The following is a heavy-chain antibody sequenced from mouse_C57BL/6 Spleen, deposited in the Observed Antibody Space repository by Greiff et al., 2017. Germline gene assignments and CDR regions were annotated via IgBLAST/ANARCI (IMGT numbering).Heavy chain of an antibody. CDR3: ARYDGNFFDY. V-gene: IGHV3-6*01. J-gene: IGHJ2*01. Sequence: ESGPGLVKPSQSLSLTCSVTGYSITSGYYWNWIRQFPGNKLEWMGYISYDGSNNYNPSLKNRISITRDTSKNQFFLKLNSVTTEDTATYYCARYDGNFFDYWGQGTTRTVSS. CDR1: GYSITSGYY. CDR2: ISYDGSN. D-gene: IGHD2-3*01.